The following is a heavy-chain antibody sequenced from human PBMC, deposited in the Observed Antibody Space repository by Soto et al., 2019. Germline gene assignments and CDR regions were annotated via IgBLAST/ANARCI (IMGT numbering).Heavy chain of an antibody. D-gene: IGHD1-26*01. CDR1: GYTFTSQN. Sequence: GASVKVSCKASGYTFTSQNMHWVRQAPRQGLEWMGVINPSIGTTTYAQKFQGRVTMTSDTSTSSVYMEVSSLRSEDTAVYYCISTLGARFDYWGQGTLVTVSS. CDR3: ISTLGARFDY. J-gene: IGHJ4*02. CDR2: INPSIGTT. V-gene: IGHV1-46*03.